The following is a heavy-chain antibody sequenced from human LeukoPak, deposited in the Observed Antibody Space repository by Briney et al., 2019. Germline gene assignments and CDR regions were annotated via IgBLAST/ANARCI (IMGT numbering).Heavy chain of an antibody. CDR2: ISGSGGST. J-gene: IGHJ4*02. Sequence: GGSLRLSCAASGFTFSTNAMSWVRQAPGKGLEWVSVISGSGGSTYYADSVKGRFTISRDKSKNTLYLQMNSLRAEDTAVYYCAKVNGYNKDYWGQGTLVTVSS. D-gene: IGHD5-24*01. V-gene: IGHV3-23*01. CDR3: AKVNGYNKDY. CDR1: GFTFSTNA.